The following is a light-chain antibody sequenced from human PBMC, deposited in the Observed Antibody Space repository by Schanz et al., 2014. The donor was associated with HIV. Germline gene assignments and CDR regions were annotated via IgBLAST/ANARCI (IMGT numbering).Light chain of an antibody. Sequence: EIVMTQSPGTLSLSPGEVGTLSCRASQSISTHLAWYQQKPGQAPTLLISGASTRAAGIPDRFSGSGSGTDFTLTISRLEPEDFAVYYCQQYVNWPPITFGQGTRLEIK. CDR1: QSISTH. CDR2: GAS. J-gene: IGKJ5*01. V-gene: IGKV3D-15*01. CDR3: QQYVNWPPIT.